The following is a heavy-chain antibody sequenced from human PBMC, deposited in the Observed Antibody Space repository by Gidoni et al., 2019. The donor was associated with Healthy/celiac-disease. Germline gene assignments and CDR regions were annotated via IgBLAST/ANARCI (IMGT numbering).Heavy chain of an antibody. CDR1: GYTFTSYY. V-gene: IGHV1-46*01. Sequence: QVQLVQSGAEVKKPGASVKVSCKASGYTFTSYYMHWVRQAPGQGLEWMGIINPSGGSTSYAKKFQGRVNMTRDTSTSTVYMELSSLRSEDTAVYYCARGNTYYDILTGYSPGLLDYWGQGTLVTVSS. CDR2: INPSGGST. J-gene: IGHJ4*02. D-gene: IGHD3-9*01. CDR3: ARGNTYYDILTGYSPGLLDY.